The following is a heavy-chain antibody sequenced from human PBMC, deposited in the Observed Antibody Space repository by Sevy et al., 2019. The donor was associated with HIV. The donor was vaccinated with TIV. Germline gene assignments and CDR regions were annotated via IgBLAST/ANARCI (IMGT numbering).Heavy chain of an antibody. J-gene: IGHJ6*02. CDR2: IYSDGRT. D-gene: IGHD3-22*01. CDR3: ARDRYYDASGYYYYYYGMDV. CDR1: GLSVSDNY. V-gene: IGHV3-66*01. Sequence: GGSLRLSCAASGLSVSDNYMNWVRQAPGKGLELVSVIYSDGRTYYADSVKGRFTISRDKSKNTLYLHMDNLRPEDTAVYYCARDRYYDASGYYYYYYGMDVWGQGTTVTVSS.